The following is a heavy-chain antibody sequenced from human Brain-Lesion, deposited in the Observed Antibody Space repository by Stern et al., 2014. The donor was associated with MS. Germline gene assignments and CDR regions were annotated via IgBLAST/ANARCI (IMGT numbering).Heavy chain of an antibody. D-gene: IGHD1-1*01. Sequence: VQLVESGPGLVKPSQTLSLTCTVSGGSTSRRDYYWSWIRQPPGRGLEWIGSIYSSGNSFYNPSLKSRLTISLDTSKNQFSLRLNSVTATDTAVYYCARGPLEEIDMKTFFYAMDVWGHGTTVTVSS. V-gene: IGHV4-30-4*01. CDR2: IYSSGNS. CDR3: ARGPLEEIDMKTFFYAMDV. J-gene: IGHJ6*02. CDR1: GGSTSRRDYY.